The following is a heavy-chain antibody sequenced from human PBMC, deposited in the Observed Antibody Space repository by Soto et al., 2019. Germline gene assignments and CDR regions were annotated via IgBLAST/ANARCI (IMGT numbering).Heavy chain of an antibody. CDR3: AKRGYSSCWYLFDY. V-gene: IGHV3-23*01. D-gene: IGHD6-19*01. Sequence: GSLRLSCAASGFTFSSYAMSWVRQAPGKGLEWVSAISGSGGSTYYADSVKGRFTISRDNSKNTLYLQMNSLRAEDKAVYYCAKRGYSSCWYLFDYWGQGTPVTVSS. CDR2: ISGSGGST. CDR1: GFTFSSYA. J-gene: IGHJ4*02.